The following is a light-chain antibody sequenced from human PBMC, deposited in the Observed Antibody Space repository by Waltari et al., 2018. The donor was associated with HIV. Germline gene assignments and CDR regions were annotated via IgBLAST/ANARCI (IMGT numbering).Light chain of an antibody. J-gene: IGLJ1*01. Sequence: QSALTQPRSVSGSPGQSVPISCTGTSSEVGGYHYVSWYQQHPGKAPKLMIYDVTQRPSGVPDRFSGSKSGNTASLTISGLQAEDEADYYCCSYAGSYTYVFGTGTKVTVL. V-gene: IGLV2-11*01. CDR1: SSEVGGYHY. CDR3: CSYAGSYTYV. CDR2: DVT.